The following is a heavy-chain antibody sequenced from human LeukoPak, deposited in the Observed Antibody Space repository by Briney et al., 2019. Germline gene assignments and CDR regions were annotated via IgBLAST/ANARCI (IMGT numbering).Heavy chain of an antibody. Sequence: TGGSLRLSCAASGFTFSDYDMHWVRQATGKGLEWVSAIGTAGDTYYTGSVKGRFTISRENAKNSLYLQMNSLRAGDTAVYYCARTTVTTGPYWYFDLWGRGTLVTVSS. CDR3: ARTTVTTGPYWYFDL. CDR2: IGTAGDT. D-gene: IGHD4-17*01. V-gene: IGHV3-13*01. J-gene: IGHJ2*01. CDR1: GFTFSDYD.